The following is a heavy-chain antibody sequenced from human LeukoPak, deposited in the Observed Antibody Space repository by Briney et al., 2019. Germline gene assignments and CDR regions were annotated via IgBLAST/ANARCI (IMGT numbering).Heavy chain of an antibody. V-gene: IGHV2-5*02. CDR3: AHSQRGYSYLSLFDY. Sequence: ECGPTLVKPTQTLTLTCTFSAFLLRTSGVDVGWIRQPPGKALECLALIYWDDAKRYSPSLKNRLTITKDTSNNQVVLTMTNMDPVYTATYYCAHSQRGYSYLSLFDYWGQGTLVTVSS. D-gene: IGHD5-18*01. J-gene: IGHJ4*02. CDR1: AFLLRTSGVD. CDR2: IYWDDAK.